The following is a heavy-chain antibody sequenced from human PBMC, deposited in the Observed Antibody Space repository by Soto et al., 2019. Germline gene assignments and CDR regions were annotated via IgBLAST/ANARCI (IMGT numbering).Heavy chain of an antibody. D-gene: IGHD6-13*01. CDR1: GDSVSSNSAA. CDR3: ARDYYSGDSSSWYLYYFDY. V-gene: IGHV6-1*01. J-gene: IGHJ4*02. Sequence: QVQLQQSGPGLVKPSQTLSLTCAISGDSVSSNSAAWNWIRQSPSRGLEWLGRTYYRSKWYNDYAVSVKSRITINPDTSKNQFSLQLNSVTPEDTAVYYCARDYYSGDSSSWYLYYFDYWGQGTLVTVSS. CDR2: TYYRSKWYN.